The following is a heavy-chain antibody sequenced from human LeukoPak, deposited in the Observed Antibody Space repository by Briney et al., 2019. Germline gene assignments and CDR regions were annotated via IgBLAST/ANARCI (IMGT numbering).Heavy chain of an antibody. Sequence: GGSLRLSCAASGFTFSSYSMNWVRQAPGKGLEWVSSISSSSSYIYYADSVKGRFTIPRDNAKNSLYLQMNSLRAEDTAVYYCASNPQQLADYWGQGTLVTVSS. CDR2: ISSSSSYI. CDR1: GFTFSSYS. D-gene: IGHD6-13*01. CDR3: ASNPQQLADY. J-gene: IGHJ4*02. V-gene: IGHV3-21*01.